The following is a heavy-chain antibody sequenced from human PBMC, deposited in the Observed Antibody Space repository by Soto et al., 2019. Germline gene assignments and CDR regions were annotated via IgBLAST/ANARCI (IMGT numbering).Heavy chain of an antibody. J-gene: IGHJ4*02. Sequence: GGSLRLSCAASGFTFSSYGTHWVRQAPGKGLEWVAVISYDGSNKYYADSVKGRFTISRDNSKNTLYLQMNSLRAEDTAVYYCAKEQPTYSYGSIDYWGQGTLVTVYS. D-gene: IGHD5-18*01. CDR3: AKEQPTYSYGSIDY. CDR1: GFTFSSYG. V-gene: IGHV3-30*18. CDR2: ISYDGSNK.